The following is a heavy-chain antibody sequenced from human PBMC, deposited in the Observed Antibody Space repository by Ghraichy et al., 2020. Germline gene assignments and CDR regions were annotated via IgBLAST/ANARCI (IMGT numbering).Heavy chain of an antibody. CDR2: IYHSGST. CDR1: GGSISSGGYS. Sequence: LSLTCAVSGGSISSGGYSWSWIRQPPGKGLEWIGYIYHSGSTYYNPSLKSRVTISVDRSKNQFSLKLSSVTAADTAVYYCARMQLGAFDYWGQGTLVTVSS. J-gene: IGHJ4*02. D-gene: IGHD7-27*01. V-gene: IGHV4-30-2*01. CDR3: ARMQLGAFDY.